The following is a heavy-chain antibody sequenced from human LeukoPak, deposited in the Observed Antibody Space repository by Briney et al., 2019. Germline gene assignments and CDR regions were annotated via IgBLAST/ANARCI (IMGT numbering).Heavy chain of an antibody. Sequence: PSETLSLTCAVSGGSISSGGYSWSWIRQPPGKGLEWIGYIYHSGSTYYNPSLKSRVTISVDRSKNQFSLKLSSVTAADTAVYYCARVGPNNWNDPSYYFDYWGQGTLVTVSS. J-gene: IGHJ4*02. V-gene: IGHV4-30-2*01. CDR3: ARVGPNNWNDPSYYFDY. CDR1: GGSISSGGYS. D-gene: IGHD1-1*01. CDR2: IYHSGST.